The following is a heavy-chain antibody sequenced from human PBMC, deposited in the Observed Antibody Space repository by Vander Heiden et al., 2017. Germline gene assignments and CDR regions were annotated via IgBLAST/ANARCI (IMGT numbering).Heavy chain of an antibody. CDR1: GGSINYY. CDR3: ARGGYYSSFDH. V-gene: IGHV4-59*01. D-gene: IGHD3-3*01. J-gene: IGHJ4*02. CDR2: IYYSGST. Sequence: QVQLQESGPGLVKPSETLSLTCTVSGGSINYYWSWIRQPPGKGLEWIGYIYYSGSTNYNPSLKSRVTISVDTSKNQFSLRLSSVTAADTALYFCARGGYYSSFDHWGQGTLVTVSS.